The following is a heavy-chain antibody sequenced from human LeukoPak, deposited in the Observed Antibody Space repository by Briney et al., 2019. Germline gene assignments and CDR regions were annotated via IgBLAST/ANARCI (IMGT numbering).Heavy chain of an antibody. CDR1: GFTFSSYA. CDR3: AKDDYHSSSWYSFDS. V-gene: IGHV3-23*01. D-gene: IGHD6-13*01. CDR2: ISGSGGST. J-gene: IGHJ4*02. Sequence: GGSLRLSCAASGFTFSSYARSWVRQAPGKGLEWVSAISGSGGSTYYADSVKGRFTISRDNSKHTLYLQMTSLRAEDTAVYYCAKDDYHSSSWYSFDSWGQGTLATVSS.